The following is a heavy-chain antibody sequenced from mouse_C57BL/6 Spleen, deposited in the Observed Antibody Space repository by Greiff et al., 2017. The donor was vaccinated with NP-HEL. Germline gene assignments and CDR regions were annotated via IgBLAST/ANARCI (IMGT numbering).Heavy chain of an antibody. V-gene: IGHV5-9-1*02. J-gene: IGHJ1*03. D-gene: IGHD1-1*01. Sequence: DVMLVESGEGLVKPGGSLKLSCAASGFTFSSYAMSWVRQTPEKRLEWVAYISSGGDYIYYADTVKGRFTISRDNARNTLYLQRSSLKSEDTAMYYCTRVPYYGSSYEYFDVWGTGTTVTVSS. CDR2: ISSGGDYI. CDR3: TRVPYYGSSYEYFDV. CDR1: GFTFSSYA.